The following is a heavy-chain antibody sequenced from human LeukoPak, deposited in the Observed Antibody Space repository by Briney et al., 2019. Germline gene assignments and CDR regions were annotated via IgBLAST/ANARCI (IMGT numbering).Heavy chain of an antibody. J-gene: IGHJ4*02. CDR3: AKDFDGYTYGNLDY. Sequence: GGSLRLSCAAPGFTFSTYGMHWVRQAPGKGLEWVAFIRDDGSNKYYADSVKGRFTISRDNSKNTLYLQMNSLRAEDTAAYSCAKDFDGYTYGNLDYWGQGTPVTVSS. CDR2: IRDDGSNK. CDR1: GFTFSTYG. V-gene: IGHV3-30*02. D-gene: IGHD5-18*01.